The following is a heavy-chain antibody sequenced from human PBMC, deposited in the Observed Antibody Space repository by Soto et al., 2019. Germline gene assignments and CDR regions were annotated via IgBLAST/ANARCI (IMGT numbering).Heavy chain of an antibody. CDR2: ISYDGSNK. V-gene: IGHV3-30-3*01. CDR3: ANQYGSSWYSLFDY. CDR1: GFTFSSYA. Sequence: PVGSLRLSCAASGFTFSSYAMHWVRQAPGKGLEWVAVISYDGSNKYYADSVKGRFTISRDNSKNTLYLQMNSLRAEDTAVYYCANQYGSSWYSLFDYWGQGTLVTVSS. J-gene: IGHJ4*02. D-gene: IGHD6-13*01.